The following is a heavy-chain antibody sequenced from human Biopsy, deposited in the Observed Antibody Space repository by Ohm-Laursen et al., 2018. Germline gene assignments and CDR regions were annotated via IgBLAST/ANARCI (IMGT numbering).Heavy chain of an antibody. CDR1: GYSVTNDYY. V-gene: IGHV4-38-2*01. CDR2: IYNTETT. Sequence: SDTLSLTCAVSGYSVTNDYYWAWLRQPPGKGLEWIGSIYNTETTFYNPSLKSRVTISVDTSTNQFSLKVSSGTAADTALYFCARHPTGFWFDPWGHGTLVTVSS. J-gene: IGHJ5*02. CDR3: ARHPTGFWFDP.